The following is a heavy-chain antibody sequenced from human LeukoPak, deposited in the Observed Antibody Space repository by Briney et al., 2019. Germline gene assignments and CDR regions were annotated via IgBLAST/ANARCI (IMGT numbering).Heavy chain of an antibody. D-gene: IGHD6-19*01. J-gene: IGHJ4*02. CDR2: VDTDGSGT. CDR3: ARGGYSSGLDY. CDR1: GFSFSNYA. V-gene: IGHV3-74*01. Sequence: GGSLRLSCAASGFSFSNYAMSWVRQAPARGLEWVSRVDTDGSGTIYADSVKGRFTVSRDNAKNTLYLQMISLRAEDTAVYYCARGGYSSGLDYWGQGILVTVSS.